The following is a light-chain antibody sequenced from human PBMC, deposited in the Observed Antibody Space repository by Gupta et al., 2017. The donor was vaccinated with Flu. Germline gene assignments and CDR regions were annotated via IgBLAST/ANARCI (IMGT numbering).Light chain of an antibody. CDR2: LNSDGSH. CDR3: QTWGTGVWV. J-gene: IGLJ3*02. V-gene: IGLV4-69*01. Sequence: SGHSSYAIAWHQQQPEKGPRYLMKLNSDGSHSKGDGIPDRFSGSSSGAERYLTISSLQSEDEADYYCQTWGTGVWVFGGGTKLTVL. CDR1: SGHSSYA.